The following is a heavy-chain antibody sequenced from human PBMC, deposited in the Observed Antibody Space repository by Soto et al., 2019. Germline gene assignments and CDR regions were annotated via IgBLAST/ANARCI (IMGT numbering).Heavy chain of an antibody. J-gene: IGHJ5*02. V-gene: IGHV1-18*04. CDR2: ITVSNGNT. CDR1: GYTFSTYG. Sequence: GASVKVSCKASGYTFSTYGVSWVRQAPGQGLEWMGWITVSNGNTNYIDNLQGRVTMTTDTSTSTAYMELSSLRSEDTAVYYCANAPFTSSWYGGNWFDPWGQGTLVTVSS. D-gene: IGHD6-13*01. CDR3: ANAPFTSSWYGGNWFDP.